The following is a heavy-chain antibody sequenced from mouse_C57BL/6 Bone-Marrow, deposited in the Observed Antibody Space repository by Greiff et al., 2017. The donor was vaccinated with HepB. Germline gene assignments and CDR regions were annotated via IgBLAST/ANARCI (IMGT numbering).Heavy chain of an antibody. CDR3: ARNYYGSSSVAY. D-gene: IGHD1-1*01. J-gene: IGHJ3*01. CDR1: GFTFSDYG. CDR2: ISSGSSTI. V-gene: IGHV5-17*01. Sequence: DVKLEESGGGLVKPGGSLKLSCAASGFTFSDYGMHWVRQAPEKGLEWVAYISSGSSTIYYADTVKGRFTISRDNAKNTLFLQMTSLRSEDTAMYYCARNYYGSSSVAYWGQGTLVTVSA.